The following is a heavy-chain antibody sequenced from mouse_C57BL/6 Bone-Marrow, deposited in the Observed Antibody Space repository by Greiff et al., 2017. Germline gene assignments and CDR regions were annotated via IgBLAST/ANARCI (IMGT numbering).Heavy chain of an antibody. CDR1: GYAFTNYL. CDR3: ARGGWLPRDY. CDR2: INPGSGGT. V-gene: IGHV1-54*01. Sequence: QVQLQQSGAELVRPGTSVKVSCKASGYAFTNYLIEWVKQRPGPGLEWIGVINPGSGGTNYNEKFKGKATLTADKSSSTAYMQLSSLTSEDSAVYFCARGGWLPRDYWGQGTTLTVSA. D-gene: IGHD2-3*01. J-gene: IGHJ2*01.